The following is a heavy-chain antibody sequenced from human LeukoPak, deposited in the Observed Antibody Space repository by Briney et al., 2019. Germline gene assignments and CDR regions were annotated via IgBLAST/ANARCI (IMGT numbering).Heavy chain of an antibody. Sequence: GGPLRLSCVASGFTLSSYQMHWVRQAPGKGLEWVSYIANSGGTILYADSVKGRFTISRDDAKNSLYLQMNSLRAEDTAVYYCAKDGGYDSGLDYWGQGTLVTVSS. CDR2: IANSGGTI. CDR1: GFTLSSYQ. V-gene: IGHV3-48*03. J-gene: IGHJ4*02. CDR3: AKDGGYDSGLDY. D-gene: IGHD5-12*01.